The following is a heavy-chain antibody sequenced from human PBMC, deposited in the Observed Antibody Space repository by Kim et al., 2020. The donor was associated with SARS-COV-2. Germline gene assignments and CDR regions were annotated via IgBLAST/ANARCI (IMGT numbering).Heavy chain of an antibody. CDR3: AKGSTGWHDYYYFGLDL. CDR1: GFSFESYA. D-gene: IGHD2-15*01. Sequence: GGFLRLSCATSGFSFESYALHWVRQSPGRGLEWVAFISFDGKNEDYAASVKGRLTISRDTSKKILYLQMDSLRREDTAVYYCAKGSTGWHDYYYFGLDLWGQGTTVTVSS. CDR2: ISFDGKNE. V-gene: IGHV3-30*04. J-gene: IGHJ6*02.